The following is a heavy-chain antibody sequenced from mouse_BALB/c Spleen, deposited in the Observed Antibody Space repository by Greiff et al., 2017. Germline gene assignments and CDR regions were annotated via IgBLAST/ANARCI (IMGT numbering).Heavy chain of an antibody. CDR3: ARGGYDPYCDY. D-gene: IGHD2-14*01. CDR2: ISSGSSTI. Sequence: EVKLVESGGGLVQPGGSRKLSCAASGFTFSSFGMHWVRQAPEKGLEWVAYISSGSSTIYYADTVKGRFTISRDNPKNTLFLQMTSLRSEDTAMYYCARGGYDPYCDYWGQGTTLTVSS. CDR1: GFTFSSFG. V-gene: IGHV5-17*02. J-gene: IGHJ2*01.